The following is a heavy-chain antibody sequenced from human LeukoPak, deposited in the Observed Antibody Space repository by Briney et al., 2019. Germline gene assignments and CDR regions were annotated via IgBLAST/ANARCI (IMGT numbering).Heavy chain of an antibody. CDR3: ARVYSSSPAYYFDY. J-gene: IGHJ4*02. CDR1: GYTFTSYG. D-gene: IGHD6-6*01. Sequence: GASVKVSCKASGYTFTSYGISWARQAPGQGLEWMGWISAYNGNTNYAQKLQGRVTMTTDTSTSTAYMELRSLRSDDTAVYYCARVYSSSPAYYFDYWGQGTLVTASS. CDR2: ISAYNGNT. V-gene: IGHV1-18*01.